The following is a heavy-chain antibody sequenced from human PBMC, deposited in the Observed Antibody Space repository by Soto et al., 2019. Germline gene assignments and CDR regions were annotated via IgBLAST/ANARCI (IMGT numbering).Heavy chain of an antibody. CDR2: IYYSGST. J-gene: IGHJ6*02. Sequence: SETLSLSCTVSGGSISSYYWSWIRQPPGKGLEWIGYIYYSGSTNYNPSLKSRVTISVDTSKNQFSLKLSSVTAADTAVYYCARGRIAATDYGMDVWGQGTTVTVSS. CDR1: GGSISSYY. D-gene: IGHD6-13*01. CDR3: ARGRIAATDYGMDV. V-gene: IGHV4-59*01.